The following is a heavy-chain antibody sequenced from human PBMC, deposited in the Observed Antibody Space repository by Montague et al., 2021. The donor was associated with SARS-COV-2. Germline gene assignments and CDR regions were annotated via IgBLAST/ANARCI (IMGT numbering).Heavy chain of an antibody. CDR3: ARGPLYLECFDS. CDR2: KKNGGTT. J-gene: IGHJ4*02. Sequence: KKNGGTTHYNQSLKGRVKISVDRSSNQMSLNMESVTAADTAVYYCARGPLYLECFDSWGPGILVAVAS. V-gene: IGHV4-34*01. D-gene: IGHD3-3*01.